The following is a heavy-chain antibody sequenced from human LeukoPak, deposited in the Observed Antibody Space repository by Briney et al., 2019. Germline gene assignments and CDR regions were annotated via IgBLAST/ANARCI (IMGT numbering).Heavy chain of an antibody. CDR3: TTGEFDP. J-gene: IGHJ5*02. V-gene: IGHV3-15*01. CDR1: GFTFSNAW. Sequence: PGGSLRLSCAASGFTFSNAWMSWVRQAPGKGLEWVGRSKSKTDGGTTDYAAPVKGRFTISRDDSKNTLYLQMNSLKTEDTAVYYCTTGEFDPWGQGTLVTVSP. CDR2: SKSKTDGGTT.